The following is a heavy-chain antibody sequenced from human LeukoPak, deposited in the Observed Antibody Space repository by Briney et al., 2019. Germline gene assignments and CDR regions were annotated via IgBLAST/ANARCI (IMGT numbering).Heavy chain of an antibody. V-gene: IGHV3-23*01. CDR1: GFTFSSYA. CDR2: ISGSGGST. CDR3: AKSPLRTVVTQTRSWFDP. D-gene: IGHD4-23*01. J-gene: IGHJ5*02. Sequence: GGSLRLSCAASGFTFSSYAMYWVRQAPGKGLEWVSVISGSGGSTYYADSVKGRFTISRDNSKNTLYLQMHSLRAEDTAVYYCAKSPLRTVVTQTRSWFDPWGQGTLVTVSS.